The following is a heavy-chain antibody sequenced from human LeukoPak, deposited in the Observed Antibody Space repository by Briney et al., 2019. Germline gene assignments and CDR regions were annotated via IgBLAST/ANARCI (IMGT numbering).Heavy chain of an antibody. D-gene: IGHD3-3*01. CDR2: IIPIFGTA. CDR3: ARDPLSDFNWFDP. V-gene: IGHV1-69*01. CDR1: GGTFSSYA. Sequence: SVKVSCKASGGTFSSYAISWVRQAPGQGLEWMGGIIPIFGTANYAQKFQGRVTITADESTNTAYMELSSLRSEDTAVYYCARDPLSDFNWFDPWGQGTLVTVSS. J-gene: IGHJ5*02.